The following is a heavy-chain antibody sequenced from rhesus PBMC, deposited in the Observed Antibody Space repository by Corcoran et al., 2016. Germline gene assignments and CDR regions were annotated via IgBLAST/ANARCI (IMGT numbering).Heavy chain of an antibody. D-gene: IGHD6-31*01. CDR1: GYSISRGHG. V-gene: IGHV4-127*01. CDR3: ARRWAAGTRLDV. CDR2: IYYRGSS. J-gene: IGHJ5-2*02. Sequence: QVPLQEQGPGLVEPSETLSPTCAVSGYSISRGHGWCWLRQPPGKGLEWVGYIYYRGSSYYTPSFKSRVTISIDTSKNQFSLKLSSVTAAYTAVYYCARRWAAGTRLDVWGRGVLVTVSS.